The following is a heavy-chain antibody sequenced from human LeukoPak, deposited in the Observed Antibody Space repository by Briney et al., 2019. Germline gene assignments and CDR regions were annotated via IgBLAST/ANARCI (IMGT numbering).Heavy chain of an antibody. CDR1: GFTFSNYW. CDR2: IREDGSEK. D-gene: IGHD3-10*01. Sequence: GGSLRLSCAASGFTFSNYWMSWVRQAPGKGLEWVANIREDGSEKYYVDSVKGQFTISRDNAKNSLFLQMDSLRAEDTAVYYCARDLAGHYYDSGSSFDYWGQGTLVTVS. CDR3: ARDLAGHYYDSGSSFDY. V-gene: IGHV3-7*01. J-gene: IGHJ4*02.